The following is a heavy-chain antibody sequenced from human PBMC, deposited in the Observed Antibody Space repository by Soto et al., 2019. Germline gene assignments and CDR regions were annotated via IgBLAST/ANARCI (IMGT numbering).Heavy chain of an antibody. D-gene: IGHD2-2*01. J-gene: IGHJ4*02. CDR3: ARDMKCSSTSCYEYYFDE. CDR1: GYTFTGYY. Sequence: ASVKVSCKASGYTFTGYYMHWVRQAPGQGLEWMGWINPNSGGTNYAQKFQGWVTMTRDTSISTAYMELSRLRSDDTAVYYCARDMKCSSTSCYEYYFDERGQGTPVTVSS. V-gene: IGHV1-2*04. CDR2: INPNSGGT.